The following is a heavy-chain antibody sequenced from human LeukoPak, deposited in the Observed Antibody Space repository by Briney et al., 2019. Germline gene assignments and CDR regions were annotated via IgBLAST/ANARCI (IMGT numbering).Heavy chain of an antibody. D-gene: IGHD3-10*01. J-gene: IGHJ4*02. Sequence: GGSLRLSCAASGFTFSSYAMSWVRQAPGKGLEWVSAISGSGGSTYYADSAKGRFTISRDNSKNTLYLQMNSLRAEDTAVYYCAKGPEIVLLWFGELDYWGQGTLVTVSS. CDR3: AKGPEIVLLWFGELDY. CDR2: ISGSGGST. V-gene: IGHV3-23*01. CDR1: GFTFSSYA.